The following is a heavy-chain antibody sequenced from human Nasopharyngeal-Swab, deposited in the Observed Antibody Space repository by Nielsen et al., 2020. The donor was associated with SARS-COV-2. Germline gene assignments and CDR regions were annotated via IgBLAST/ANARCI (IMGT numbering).Heavy chain of an antibody. CDR2: TYYRSKWYN. D-gene: IGHD3-22*01. CDR1: GDRVSSNSAA. Sequence: SQTLSLTGAISGDRVSSNSAAWNWIRQSPSRGLEWLGRTYYRSKWYNDYAVSVKSRITINPDTSKNQFSLQLNSVTPEDTAVYYCAKAGYYYDSSGYCIDYWGQGTLVTVSS. J-gene: IGHJ4*02. CDR3: AKAGYYYDSSGYCIDY. V-gene: IGHV6-1*01.